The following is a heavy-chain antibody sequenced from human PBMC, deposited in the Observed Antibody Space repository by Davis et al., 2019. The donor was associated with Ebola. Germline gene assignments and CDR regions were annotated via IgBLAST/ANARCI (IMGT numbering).Heavy chain of an antibody. J-gene: IGHJ4*02. D-gene: IGHD3-16*01. CDR3: ARDLSWAGYFDD. CDR1: GFTFSSYW. V-gene: IGHV3-66*02. CDR2: IQSGGGT. Sequence: GESLKISCAASGFTFSSYWMNWVRQAPGKGLEWVSVIQSGGGTYYADSVKGRFTISRDNSKNTLYLQMNSLRVEDTAVYYCARDLSWAGYFDDWGQGTLVTVSS.